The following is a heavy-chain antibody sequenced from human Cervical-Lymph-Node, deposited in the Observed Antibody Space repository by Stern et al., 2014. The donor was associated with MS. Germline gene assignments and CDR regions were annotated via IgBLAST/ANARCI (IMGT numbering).Heavy chain of an antibody. J-gene: IGHJ3*02. CDR2: IFSNDEK. D-gene: IGHD6-13*01. Sequence: QVTLKESGPVLVKPTETLTLTCTVSGFSLSHVRMGVSWIRQPPGQALEWLAHIFSNDEKSYTTSLKGRLTISKDISKSQVILTMTHMDPADTATYYCARMMQHLAGDAFDIWGQGTMVSVS. CDR3: ARMMQHLAGDAFDI. V-gene: IGHV2-26*01. CDR1: GFSLSHVRMG.